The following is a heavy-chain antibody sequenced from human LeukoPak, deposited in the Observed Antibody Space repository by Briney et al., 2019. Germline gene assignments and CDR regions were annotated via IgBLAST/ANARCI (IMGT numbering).Heavy chain of an antibody. Sequence: GGSLRLSCAASGFTFSSYSMNWVRQAPGKGLEWVSYISSSSSTIYYADSVKGRFTISRDNAKNSLYLQMNSLRTEDTAVYYCARELGIAAADFDYWGQGTLVTVSS. J-gene: IGHJ4*02. CDR1: GFTFSSYS. CDR2: ISSSSSTI. CDR3: ARELGIAAADFDY. V-gene: IGHV3-48*04. D-gene: IGHD6-13*01.